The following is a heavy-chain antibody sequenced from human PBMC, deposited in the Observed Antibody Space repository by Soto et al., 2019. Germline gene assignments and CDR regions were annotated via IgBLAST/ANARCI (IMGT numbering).Heavy chain of an antibody. CDR1: GGSISSYY. V-gene: IGHV4-59*01. J-gene: IGHJ5*02. D-gene: IGHD3-3*01. CDR3: ASQYDFWNGHNWFDP. Sequence: SETLSLTCTVSGGSISSYYWSWIRQPPGKGLEWIGYIYYSGSTNYNPSLKSRVTISVDTSKNQFSLRLSSVTAADTAVYYCASQYDFWNGHNWFDPWGQGTLVTVSS. CDR2: IYYSGST.